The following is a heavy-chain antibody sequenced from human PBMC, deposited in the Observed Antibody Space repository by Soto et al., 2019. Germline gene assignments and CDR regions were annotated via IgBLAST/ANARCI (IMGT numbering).Heavy chain of an antibody. D-gene: IGHD6-19*01. CDR3: ARDKAVPGSGWGDAFDI. J-gene: IGHJ3*02. V-gene: IGHV3-33*01. CDR1: GFTFSSYG. Sequence: GGSLRLSCAASGFTFSSYGMHWVRQAPGKGLEWVAVIWYDGSNKYYADSVKGRFTISRDNSKNTLYLQMNSLRAEDTAVYYCARDKAVPGSGWGDAFDIWGQGTMVTVSS. CDR2: IWYDGSNK.